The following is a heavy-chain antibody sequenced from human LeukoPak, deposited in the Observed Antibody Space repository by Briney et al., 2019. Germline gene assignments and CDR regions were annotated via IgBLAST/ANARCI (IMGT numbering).Heavy chain of an antibody. J-gene: IGHJ4*02. D-gene: IGHD6-19*01. CDR1: GFTFFNYG. V-gene: IGHV3-30*18. Sequence: GRSLRLSCAASGFTFFNYGMHWVRQAPGKGLEWVATISHDGSDNYYADSVKGRFTISRDNSKKTLYPQMNSLRDDDTAVYHCAKGLYSSGWYFDYWGQGILVTVSS. CDR2: ISHDGSDN. CDR3: AKGLYSSGWYFDY.